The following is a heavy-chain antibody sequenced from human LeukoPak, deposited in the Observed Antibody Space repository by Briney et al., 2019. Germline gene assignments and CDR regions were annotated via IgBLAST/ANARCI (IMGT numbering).Heavy chain of an antibody. Sequence: PGGSLRLSCAASGFTFSSYWMSWVRQAPGKGLEWVANIKQEGREKYYVDSVKGRFTISRDNAKNSLYLQMSSLRAEDTAVYYCARDGVSGIAAAGYPDAFDIWGQGTMVTVSS. CDR1: GFTFSSYW. D-gene: IGHD6-13*01. CDR3: ARDGVSGIAAAGYPDAFDI. J-gene: IGHJ3*02. CDR2: IKQEGREK. V-gene: IGHV3-7*01.